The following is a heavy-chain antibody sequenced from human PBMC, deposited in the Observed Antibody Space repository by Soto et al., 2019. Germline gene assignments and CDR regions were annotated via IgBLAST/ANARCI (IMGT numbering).Heavy chain of an antibody. Sequence: SETLSLTCTVSGGSMISYYWSWIRQPPGRGLEWIGFIYYAGSTKYNPSLNSRVTISVDNAKNTLYLQMNSLRAEDTAVYYCAVAVAGPTAIGYWGQGTLVTVSS. J-gene: IGHJ4*02. CDR2: IYYAGST. CDR3: AVAVAGPTAIGY. CDR1: GGSMISYY. D-gene: IGHD6-19*01. V-gene: IGHV4-59*12.